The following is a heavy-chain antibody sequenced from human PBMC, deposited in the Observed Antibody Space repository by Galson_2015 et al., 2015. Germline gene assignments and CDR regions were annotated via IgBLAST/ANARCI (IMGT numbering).Heavy chain of an antibody. J-gene: IGHJ4*02. CDR3: ARPCSRSGCSIIDY. D-gene: IGHD3-22*01. Sequence: SLRLSCAASGFTFSTYAMHWVRQAPGKGLEWVAFISYDGTKMYYADSVKSRFTISRDNSKNTLYLQMNGLRTEDTAVYYCARPCSRSGCSIIDYCGQGTLVTVSS. CDR2: ISYDGTKM. CDR1: GFTFSTYA. V-gene: IGHV3-30-3*01.